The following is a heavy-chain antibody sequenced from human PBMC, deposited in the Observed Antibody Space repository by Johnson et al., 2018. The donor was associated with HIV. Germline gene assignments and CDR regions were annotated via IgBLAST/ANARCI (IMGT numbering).Heavy chain of an antibody. CDR1: GFMFDEYG. J-gene: IGHJ3*02. Sequence: VQLVESGGGVVRPGGSLRLTCEASGFMFDEYGMSWVRQAPGKGLEWVSGINWNGENIGYADSVKGRFTISRDNAMNSVNLQMNSLRAGDTAVYFCSKEVIWGQGTMVTVSS. CDR2: INWNGENI. V-gene: IGHV3-20*04. CDR3: SKEVI.